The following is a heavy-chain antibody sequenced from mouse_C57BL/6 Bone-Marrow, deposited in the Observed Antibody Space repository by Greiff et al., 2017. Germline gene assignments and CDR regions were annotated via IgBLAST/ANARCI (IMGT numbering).Heavy chain of an antibody. CDR3: ATHYYGSREYFDY. CDR1: GYAFSSYW. Sequence: QVQLKQSGAELVKPGASVKISCKASGYAFSSYWMNWVKPRPGKGLEWIGQIYPGDGDTHPNGKFKGKATLTADKSSSTAYMQLSSLTSEDSAVYFCATHYYGSREYFDYGGQGTTRTGSS. V-gene: IGHV1-80*01. J-gene: IGHJ2*01. CDR2: IYPGDGDT. D-gene: IGHD1-1*01.